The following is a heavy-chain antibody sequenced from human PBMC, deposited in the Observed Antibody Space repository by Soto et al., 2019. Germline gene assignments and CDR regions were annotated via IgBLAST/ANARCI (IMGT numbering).Heavy chain of an antibody. CDR1: GGSFSENY. J-gene: IGHJ4*02. CDR2: INDSGHT. CDR3: AHHSGRAFNY. V-gene: IGHV4-34*01. Sequence: TSETLSLTCDVYGGSFSENYWSWIRQPPGEGLEWIGEINDSGHTKINPSLKSRVSMSVDTSKHQFSLNLISVTAADTAVYYCAHHSGRAFNYWGRGTLVTVSS. D-gene: IGHD6-19*01.